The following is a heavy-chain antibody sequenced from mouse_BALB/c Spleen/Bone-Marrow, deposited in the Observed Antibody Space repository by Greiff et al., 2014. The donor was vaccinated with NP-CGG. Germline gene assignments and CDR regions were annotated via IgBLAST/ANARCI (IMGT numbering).Heavy chain of an antibody. CDR1: GFSLTSYG. J-gene: IGHJ4*01. D-gene: IGHD1-1*02. CDR3: ARDGVYGSHYYAMDY. CDR2: IWAGGST. V-gene: IGHV2-9*02. Sequence: VQGVESGPGLVAPSQSLSITCTVSGFSLTSYGVHRVRQPPGKGLEWLGVIWAGGSTNYNSALMSRLSISKDNSKSQVFLKMNSLQTDDTAMYYCARDGVYGSHYYAMDYWGQGTSVTVSS.